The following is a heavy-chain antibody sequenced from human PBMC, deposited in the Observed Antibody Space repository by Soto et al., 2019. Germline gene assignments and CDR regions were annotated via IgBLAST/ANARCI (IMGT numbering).Heavy chain of an antibody. CDR2: ISSSSIYI. CDR3: ARANYDFWSGYSNYYGMDV. V-gene: IGHV3-21*01. Sequence: VQLVESGGGLVKPGGSLRVSCAASGFTFSNYTMNWVRQAPGKGLEWVSAISSSSIYIYYADSVKGRFTISRDNARQSLYLQLNSLGAEDTAVYYCARANYDFWSGYSNYYGMDVWGQGTTVTVSS. CDR1: GFTFSNYT. D-gene: IGHD3-3*01. J-gene: IGHJ6*02.